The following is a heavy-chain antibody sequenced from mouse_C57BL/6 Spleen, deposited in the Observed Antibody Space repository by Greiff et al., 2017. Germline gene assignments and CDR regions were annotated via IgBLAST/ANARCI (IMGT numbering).Heavy chain of an antibody. CDR1: GYAFSRYW. Sequence: QVQLQQSGAALVKPGASVTISCKASGYAFSRYWMNWVKPRPGQGLAWIGQLYPGDGDTNYTGKFKGKATLTADNSSSTAYLQLSSLTSEASPVYFCARDYGIPFAYWGQGTLVTVSA. D-gene: IGHD1-1*01. J-gene: IGHJ3*01. V-gene: IGHV1-80*01. CDR3: ARDYGIPFAY. CDR2: LYPGDGDT.